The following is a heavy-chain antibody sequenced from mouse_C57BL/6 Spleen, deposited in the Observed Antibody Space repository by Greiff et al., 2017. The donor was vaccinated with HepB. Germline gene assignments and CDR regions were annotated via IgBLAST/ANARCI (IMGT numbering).Heavy chain of an antibody. Sequence: VQLQQSGAELVRPGASVKLSCKASGYTFTDYYINWVKQRPGQGLEWIARIYPGSGNTYYNEKFKGKATLTAEKSSSTAYMQLSSLTSEDSAVYFFASPPYGYDGGYYAMDYWGQGTSVTVSS. V-gene: IGHV1-76*01. D-gene: IGHD2-14*01. CDR3: ASPPYGYDGGYYAMDY. CDR2: IYPGSGNT. CDR1: GYTFTDYY. J-gene: IGHJ4*01.